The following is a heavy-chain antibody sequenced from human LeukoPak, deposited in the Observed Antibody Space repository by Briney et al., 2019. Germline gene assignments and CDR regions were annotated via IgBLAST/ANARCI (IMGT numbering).Heavy chain of an antibody. Sequence: SETLSLTCTVSGGSISSYYWSWIRQPAGKGLEWIGRIYTSGSTNYNPSLKSRVTISVDTSKNQFSLKLSSVTAADTAVYYCAVSGSPNWFDPWGQGTLVTVSS. CDR1: GGSISSYY. CDR2: IYTSGST. J-gene: IGHJ5*02. V-gene: IGHV4-4*07. CDR3: AVSGSPNWFDP. D-gene: IGHD1-26*01.